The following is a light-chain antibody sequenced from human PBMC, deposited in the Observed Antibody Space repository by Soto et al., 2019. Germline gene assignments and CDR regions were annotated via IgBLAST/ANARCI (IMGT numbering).Light chain of an antibody. V-gene: IGLV2-23*01. CDR3: SSYAGSATYV. CDR1: SSDVGRYNL. J-gene: IGLJ1*01. Sequence: QSALTQPASVSGSPGQSITISCTGTSSDVGRYNLVSWYQQHPDKAPKLIIYEAFKGPSGVSDRFSGSKSGNTAFLIISGLQAEDEAEYYCSSYAGSATYVFGTGTKLTVL. CDR2: EAF.